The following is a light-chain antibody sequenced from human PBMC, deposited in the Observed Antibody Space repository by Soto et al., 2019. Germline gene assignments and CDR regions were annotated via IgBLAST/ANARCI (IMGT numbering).Light chain of an antibody. V-gene: IGLV2-14*01. Sequence: QSVLTQPASVSGSPGQSITISCTGSNSDIGTYNYVSWYQQHPGKAPNLIIYEVTNRPSEVSDRFSGSKSGNTASLTISGLQSEDEAFYHCSSYSSTTTYILFGGGTKLTVL. CDR2: EVT. CDR3: SSYSSTTTYIL. CDR1: NSDIGTYNY. J-gene: IGLJ2*01.